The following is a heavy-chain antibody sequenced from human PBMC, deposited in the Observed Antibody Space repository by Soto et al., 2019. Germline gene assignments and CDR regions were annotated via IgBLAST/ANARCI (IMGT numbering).Heavy chain of an antibody. CDR3: AGAPNWAYFGF. J-gene: IGHJ4*02. CDR1: CGSISNRSYY. D-gene: IGHD7-27*01. Sequence: PSETLSLTCTVSCGSISNRSYYWGWIRQPPGKGLEWIGYTYYTGSTNYNPSLKTRVAISMDTSKNQFSLNLSSVTAADTAVYYCAGAPNWAYFGFWGLGTLVTVSS. CDR2: TYYTGST. V-gene: IGHV4-61*01.